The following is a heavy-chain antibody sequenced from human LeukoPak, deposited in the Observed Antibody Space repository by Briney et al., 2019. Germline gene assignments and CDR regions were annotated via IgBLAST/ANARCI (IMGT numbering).Heavy chain of an antibody. D-gene: IGHD6-13*01. J-gene: IGHJ4*02. CDR1: GFTFSSNS. Sequence: PGGSLRLSCAASGFTFSSNSMNWVRQAPGKGLEWVSSISSSSSYIYYADSVKGRFTISRDNAKNSLYLQMNSLRAEDTAVYYCATGGKNIAAAGTGYWGQGTLVTVSS. V-gene: IGHV3-21*01. CDR3: ATGGKNIAAAGTGY. CDR2: ISSSSSYI.